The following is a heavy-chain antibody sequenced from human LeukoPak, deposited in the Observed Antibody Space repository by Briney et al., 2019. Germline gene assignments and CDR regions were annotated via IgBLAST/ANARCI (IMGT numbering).Heavy chain of an antibody. CDR2: ISYDGSNK. CDR3: ASTTVAYDAFDI. J-gene: IGHJ3*02. D-gene: IGHD4-23*01. Sequence: GGSLRLSCAASGFTFSSYGMHWVRQAPGKGLEWVAVISYDGSNKYYADSVKGRFTISRDNPKNTLYLQMNSLRAEDTAVYYCASTTVAYDAFDIWGQGTMVTVSS. CDR1: GFTFSSYG. V-gene: IGHV3-30*03.